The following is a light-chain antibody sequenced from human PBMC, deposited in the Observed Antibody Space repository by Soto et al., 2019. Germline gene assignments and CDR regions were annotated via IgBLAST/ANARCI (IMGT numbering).Light chain of an antibody. V-gene: IGKV3-15*01. CDR2: GVS. CDR3: QQYYNWPPYT. CDR1: QSVSSK. Sequence: ETVMTQSPGTLSVSPGERATLSCRASQSVSSKLAWFQQKPGQAPRLLIYGVSARATGLPARFSGSGSGTEFTLTISSLQSEDFAVYYCQQYYNWPPYTFGQGTKLDFK. J-gene: IGKJ2*01.